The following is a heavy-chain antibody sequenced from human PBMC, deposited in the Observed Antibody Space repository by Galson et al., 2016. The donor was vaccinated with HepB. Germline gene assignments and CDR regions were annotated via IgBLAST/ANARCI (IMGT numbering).Heavy chain of an antibody. CDR1: GDSLVSTSW. CDR3: ARVTYYQDTSGYQIDS. CDR2: VFHSCDT. D-gene: IGHD3-22*01. J-gene: IGHJ4*02. V-gene: IGHV4-4*02. Sequence: SETLSLTCVVSGDSLVSTSWWAWVRQPPGQGLEFIGEVFHSCDTNFNPSLESRVTMSVDKSENHFSLTLNSLIAADTAVYYCARVTYYQDTSGYQIDSWGPGTLVTVSS.